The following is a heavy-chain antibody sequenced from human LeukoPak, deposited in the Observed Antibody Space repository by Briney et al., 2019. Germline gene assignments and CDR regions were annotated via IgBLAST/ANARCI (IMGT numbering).Heavy chain of an antibody. J-gene: IGHJ5*02. V-gene: IGHV1-46*01. Sequence: ASVEVSCKTSGYSFTSYNLHWVRQAPGQRLEWMGIIKPSGTDTNYAQKFQGRVTITADESTSTAYMELSSLRSEDTAVYYCARVYRNYYGSGRLNNWFDPWGQGTLVTVSS. D-gene: IGHD3-10*01. CDR3: ARVYRNYYGSGRLNNWFDP. CDR2: IKPSGTDT. CDR1: GYSFTSYN.